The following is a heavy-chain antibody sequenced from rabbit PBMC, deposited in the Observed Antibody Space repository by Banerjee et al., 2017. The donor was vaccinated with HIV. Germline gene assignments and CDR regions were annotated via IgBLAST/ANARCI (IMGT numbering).Heavy chain of an antibody. D-gene: IGHD7-1*01. CDR2: IYTGSSGGT. J-gene: IGHJ4*01. CDR3: ARGQNAAGYRSNL. Sequence: QEQLEESGGDLVKPEGSLTLTCTASGFDVSSYWMCWVRQAPGKGLEWIACIYTGSSGGTYYASWAKGRFTISKTSSTTVTLQMTSLTVADTATYFCARGQNAAGYRSNLWGPGTLVTVS. V-gene: IGHV1S45*01. CDR1: GFDVSSYW.